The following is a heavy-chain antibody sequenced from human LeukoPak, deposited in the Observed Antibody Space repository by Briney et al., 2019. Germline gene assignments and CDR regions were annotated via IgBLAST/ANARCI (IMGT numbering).Heavy chain of an antibody. Sequence: PGGSLRLSCEGSGFTFSSDNMKWFRQAPGKGLEWVSSITSSSSYIYYADSVKGRFTISRDNADDSLYLQMNSLSAEDTAVYYCARVWYSSGWYAHYWGQGTLVTVSP. D-gene: IGHD6-19*01. CDR3: ARVWYSSGWYAHY. CDR1: GFTFSSDN. J-gene: IGHJ4*02. V-gene: IGHV3-21*01. CDR2: ITSSSSYI.